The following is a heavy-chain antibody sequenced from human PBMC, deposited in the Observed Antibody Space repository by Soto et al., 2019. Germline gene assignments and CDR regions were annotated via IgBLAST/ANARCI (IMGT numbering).Heavy chain of an antibody. D-gene: IGHD1-1*01. Sequence: ASVKVSCKASESTFMNCDISWVRQATGQGLEWMGWMNPNSGNTGYALKFQGRVSMTRNTSIYTVYLELSSLASDDTAVYYCVRMASSGTLNWFDPWGQGTLVTVSS. CDR1: ESTFMNCD. CDR2: MNPNSGNT. CDR3: VRMASSGTLNWFDP. V-gene: IGHV1-8*01. J-gene: IGHJ5*02.